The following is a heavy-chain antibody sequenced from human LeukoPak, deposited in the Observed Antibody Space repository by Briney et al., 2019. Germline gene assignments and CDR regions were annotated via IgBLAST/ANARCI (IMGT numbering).Heavy chain of an antibody. J-gene: IGHJ4*02. Sequence: GGSLRLSCAASGFTFSSYSMNWVRQAPGKGLEWVSYISSSSSTIYYADSVKGRFTISRDNAKNSLYLQMNSLRAEDTAVYYCARVFRYYDSSGYYYPTDYWGQGNLVTVSS. CDR2: ISSSSSTI. V-gene: IGHV3-48*04. D-gene: IGHD3-22*01. CDR1: GFTFSSYS. CDR3: ARVFRYYDSSGYYYPTDY.